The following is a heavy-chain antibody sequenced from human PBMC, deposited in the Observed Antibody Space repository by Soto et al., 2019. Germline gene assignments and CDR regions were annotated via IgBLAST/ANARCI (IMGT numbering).Heavy chain of an antibody. CDR3: VRDDTYYYDSSGYYVPPII. J-gene: IGHJ3*02. CDR2: ISAYNGNT. Sequence: ASVKVSCKASGYTFTSYGISWVRQAPGQGLEWMGLISAYNGNTNYAQKLQGRVTMTTDTSTSTAYMELRSLRSDDTAVYYCVRDDTYYYDSSGYYVPPIIWGQGTMVTVSS. D-gene: IGHD3-22*01. V-gene: IGHV1-18*01. CDR1: GYTFTSYG.